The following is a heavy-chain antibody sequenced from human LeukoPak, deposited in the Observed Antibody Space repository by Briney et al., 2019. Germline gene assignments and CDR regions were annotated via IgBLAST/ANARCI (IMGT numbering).Heavy chain of an antibody. V-gene: IGHV4-39*01. CDR1: GASINSHSYY. CDR2: VYYDGTP. CDR3: VRHISTNTGYFDS. Sequence: SETLSLTCTVSGASINSHSYYWGWIRQAPGKGLEWIGSVYYDGTPYSNPSLTSRAAVFVDTSRDQFSLDLSFVTAADTALYYCVRHISTNTGYFDSCGQGILVSVSS. D-gene: IGHD2/OR15-2a*01. J-gene: IGHJ4*02.